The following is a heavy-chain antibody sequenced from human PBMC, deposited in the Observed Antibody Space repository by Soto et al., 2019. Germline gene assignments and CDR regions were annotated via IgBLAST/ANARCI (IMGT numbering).Heavy chain of an antibody. Sequence: GASVKVSCKASGGTFSSYTISWVRQAPGQGLEWMGRIIPILGIANYAQKFQGRVTITADKSTSTAYMVLSSLRSEDTAVYYCARFQHGDYVMNCFVPWCQGTLVTGFS. D-gene: IGHD4-17*01. J-gene: IGHJ5*02. CDR3: ARFQHGDYVMNCFVP. CDR2: IIPILGIA. CDR1: GGTFSSYT. V-gene: IGHV1-69*02.